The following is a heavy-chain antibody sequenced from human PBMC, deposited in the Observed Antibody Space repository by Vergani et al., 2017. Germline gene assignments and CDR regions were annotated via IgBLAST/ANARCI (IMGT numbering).Heavy chain of an antibody. CDR1: GFTFSSYA. J-gene: IGHJ6*03. CDR2: ISYDGNNK. Sequence: QVQLVESGGGVVQPGRSLRLSCAASGFTFSSYAMHWVRQAPGKGLEWVAVISYDGNNKYYAASVDGPVTISRDKSKNTLYLQMNSLRSEYTAFDCCARAYNPKSMAALSYYYYYYRDVWGKGTTVTVSS. V-gene: IGHV3-30-3*01. CDR3: ARAYNPKSMAALSYYYYYYRDV. D-gene: IGHD6-6*01.